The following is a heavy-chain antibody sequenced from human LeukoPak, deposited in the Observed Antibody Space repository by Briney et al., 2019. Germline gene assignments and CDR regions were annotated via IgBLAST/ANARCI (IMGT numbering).Heavy chain of an antibody. V-gene: IGHV3-11*01. CDR2: ISSSGSTI. CDR3: ARDGNYYDSSGYFPYYYYGMDV. Sequence: GGSLRLSCAASGFTFSDYYMSWIRQAPGKGLEWVPYISSSGSTIYYADSVKGRFTISRDNAKNSLYLQMNSLRAEDTAVYYCARDGNYYDSSGYFPYYYYGMDVWGQGTTVTVSS. J-gene: IGHJ6*02. D-gene: IGHD3-22*01. CDR1: GFTFSDYY.